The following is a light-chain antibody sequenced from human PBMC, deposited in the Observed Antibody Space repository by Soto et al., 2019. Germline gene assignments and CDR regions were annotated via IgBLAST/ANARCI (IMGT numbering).Light chain of an antibody. J-gene: IGKJ1*01. CDR3: QDYGSSRT. V-gene: IGKV3-20*01. CDR1: QSVSSSY. Sequence: EIVLTQSPGTLSLSPGERATLSCRASQSVSSSYLAWYQQKPGQAPRLLIYGASSRATGIPDRFSGSGSGTDFTLTISRLEPEDFAVYYCQDYGSSRTFGLGTKAEIK. CDR2: GAS.